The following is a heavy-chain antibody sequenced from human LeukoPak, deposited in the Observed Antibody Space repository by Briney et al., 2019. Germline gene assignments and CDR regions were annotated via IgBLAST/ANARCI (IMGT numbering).Heavy chain of an antibody. CDR3: AKDGAPYDSPTEGWFDP. Sequence: PGGSLRLSCAASGFIFSRYGMYWVCQAPGKGLEWMAVISYDGSNKYYADSVRGRFIISRDDSKNTLYLQMNSLRIDDTAVYYCAKDGAPYDSPTEGWFDPWGQGTLVTVSS. J-gene: IGHJ5*02. CDR1: GFIFSRYG. CDR2: ISYDGSNK. V-gene: IGHV3-30*18. D-gene: IGHD3-22*01.